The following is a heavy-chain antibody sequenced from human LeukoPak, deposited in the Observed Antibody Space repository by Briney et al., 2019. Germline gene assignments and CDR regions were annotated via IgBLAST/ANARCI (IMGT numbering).Heavy chain of an antibody. CDR2: ISGGSNYI. CDR3: AKDERNWNYNLASQNYG. V-gene: IGHV3-21*04. CDR1: GFTFSRYT. Sequence: GGSLRLSCAASGFTFSRYTMNWVRQAPGKGLEWVSSISGGSNYIYYADSVKGRFTSSRDNAKNSLYLKMSRLRAEDTAVYYCAKDERNWNYNLASQNYGWGQGTLATVSS. D-gene: IGHD1-7*01. J-gene: IGHJ4*02.